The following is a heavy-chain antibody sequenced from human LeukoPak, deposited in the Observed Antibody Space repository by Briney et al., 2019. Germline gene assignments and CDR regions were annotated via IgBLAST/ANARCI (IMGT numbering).Heavy chain of an antibody. CDR2: IYYSGST. J-gene: IGHJ4*02. V-gene: IGHV4-31*03. CDR1: GGSISSGGYY. CDR3: ASTRRTGAAFDY. D-gene: IGHD3/OR15-3a*01. Sequence: SQTLSLTCTVSGGSISSGGYYWSWIRQHPGKGLEWIGYIYYSGSTYYNPSLKSRVTISVDTSKNQFSLKLSSVTAADTAVYYCASTRRTGAAFDYWDQGTLVTVSS.